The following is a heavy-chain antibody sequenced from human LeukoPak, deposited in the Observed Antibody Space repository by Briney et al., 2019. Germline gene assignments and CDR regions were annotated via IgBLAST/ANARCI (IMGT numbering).Heavy chain of an antibody. CDR3: ATGSNVLRYFDWSRLPGAFDI. D-gene: IGHD3-9*01. Sequence: ASVKVSCKVSGYTLTELSMHWVRQAPGKGLEWRGGFDTEDGETIYAQKFQGRVTMTEDTSTDTAYMELSSLRSEDTAVYYCATGSNVLRYFDWSRLPGAFDIWGQGTMGTVSS. V-gene: IGHV1-24*01. CDR2: FDTEDGET. CDR1: GYTLTELS. J-gene: IGHJ3*02.